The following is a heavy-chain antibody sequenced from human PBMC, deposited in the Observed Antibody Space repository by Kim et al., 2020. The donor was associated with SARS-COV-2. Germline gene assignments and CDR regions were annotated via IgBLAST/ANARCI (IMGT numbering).Heavy chain of an antibody. CDR1: GGTFSSYA. CDR2: IIPIFGTA. D-gene: IGHD6-13*01. Sequence: SVKVSCKASGGTFSSYAISWVRQAPGQGLEWMGGIIPIFGTANYAQKFQGRVTITADESTSTAYMELSSLRSEDTAVYYCATNKKGGIAAAGPDYWGQGTLVTVSS. V-gene: IGHV1-69*13. CDR3: ATNKKGGIAAAGPDY. J-gene: IGHJ4*02.